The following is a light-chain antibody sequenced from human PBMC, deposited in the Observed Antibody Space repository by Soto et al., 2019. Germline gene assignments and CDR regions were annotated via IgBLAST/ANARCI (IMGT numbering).Light chain of an antibody. V-gene: IGKV1-5*01. CDR3: QQYNGYSEA. CDR1: QSVSIW. CDR2: NAS. Sequence: DIQLTQSPSTLSASVGDRVTITCRASQSVSIWLAWYQQKPGKAPKVLIWNASTLQRGVPSRFSGSGSGTEFTLTISSLQPDDFATYFCQQYNGYSEAFGQGTKVDIK. J-gene: IGKJ1*01.